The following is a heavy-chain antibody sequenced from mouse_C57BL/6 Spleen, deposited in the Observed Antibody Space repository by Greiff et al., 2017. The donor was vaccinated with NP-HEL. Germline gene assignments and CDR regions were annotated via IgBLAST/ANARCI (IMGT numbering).Heavy chain of an antibody. D-gene: IGHD1-2*01. CDR3: ASPITTGGYFDV. CDR1: GYTFTSYG. Sequence: QVQLQQSGAELARPGASVKLSCKASGYTFTSYGISWVKQRTGQGLEWIGEIYPRSGNTYYNEKFKGKATLTADKSSSTAYMELRSLTSEDSAVYFCASPITTGGYFDVWGTGTTVTVSS. CDR2: IYPRSGNT. J-gene: IGHJ1*03. V-gene: IGHV1-81*01.